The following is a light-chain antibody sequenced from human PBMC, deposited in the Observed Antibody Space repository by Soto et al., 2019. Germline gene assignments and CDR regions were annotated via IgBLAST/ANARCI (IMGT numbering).Light chain of an antibody. J-gene: IGLJ2*01. V-gene: IGLV6-57*04. CDR2: EDN. CDR1: SGSIASNY. CDR3: QSYDSSKLVV. Sequence: NFMLTQPHSVSESPGKTVTISCTRSSGSIASNYVQWYQQRPGSAPTTVMYEDNQRPSGVPDRFSGSIDSSSNSASLTISGLNTEDEADYYCQSYDSSKLVVFGGGTKVTVL.